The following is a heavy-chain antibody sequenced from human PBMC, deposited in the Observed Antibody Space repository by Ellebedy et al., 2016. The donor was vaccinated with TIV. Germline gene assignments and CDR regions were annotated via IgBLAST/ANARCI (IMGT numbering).Heavy chain of an antibody. CDR1: GFTLSTYW. CDR2: IKQDGSEK. J-gene: IGHJ6*02. Sequence: GGSLRLSXVAFGFTLSTYWMTWVRQAPGKGLEWVANIKQDGSEKYYVDSVKGRFTISRDNANNSLYLQMNSLRVDDTAVYYCGRYARGFYGIDVWGQGTTVIVSS. D-gene: IGHD2-2*01. V-gene: IGHV3-7*05. CDR3: GRYARGFYGIDV.